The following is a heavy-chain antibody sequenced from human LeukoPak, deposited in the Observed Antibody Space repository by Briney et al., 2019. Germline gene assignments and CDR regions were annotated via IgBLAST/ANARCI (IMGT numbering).Heavy chain of an antibody. CDR2: ITGSGTST. V-gene: IGHV3-23*01. D-gene: IGHD3-9*01. Sequence: GGSLRLSCVASGFTFSNYAMSWVRQAPGKGLERVSAITGSGTSTYYADSLKARFTISRDNSKNTVFLQMNSLRHEDTAIYYCVIWGDYDVLTGYYVPDYWGQGTLVTVSS. CDR3: VIWGDYDVLTGYYVPDY. J-gene: IGHJ4*02. CDR1: GFTFSNYA.